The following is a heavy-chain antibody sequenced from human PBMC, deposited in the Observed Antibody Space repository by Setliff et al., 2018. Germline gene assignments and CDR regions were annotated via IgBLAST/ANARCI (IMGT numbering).Heavy chain of an antibody. J-gene: IGHJ4*02. Sequence: PGGSLRLSCAASGFTFSGYYMSWVRQAPGKGLEWVSVIYSGGSTYYADSVKGRFTISRDNSKNTAYLQMNSLRDEDSAVYYCAKDNGPWSPPEYWGQGTLVTVSS. CDR2: IYSGGST. V-gene: IGHV3-66*02. D-gene: IGHD1-1*01. CDR1: GFTFSGYY. CDR3: AKDNGPWSPPEY.